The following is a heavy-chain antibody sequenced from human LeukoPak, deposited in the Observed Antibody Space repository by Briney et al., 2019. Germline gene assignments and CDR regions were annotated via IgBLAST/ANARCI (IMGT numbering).Heavy chain of an antibody. CDR3: ARGPPTTMTNRYFGLFDP. Sequence: GASVKVSCKASGYTFTSYHMHWVRQAPGQGLEWMGIINPSGGSTSYAQKFQGRVTLTSDTSTSTVYMELNSLKSEDTAVYYCARGPPTTMTNRYFGLFDPWGQGTSVTVSS. V-gene: IGHV1-46*01. CDR1: GYTFTSYH. CDR2: INPSGGST. J-gene: IGHJ5*02. D-gene: IGHD4-17*01.